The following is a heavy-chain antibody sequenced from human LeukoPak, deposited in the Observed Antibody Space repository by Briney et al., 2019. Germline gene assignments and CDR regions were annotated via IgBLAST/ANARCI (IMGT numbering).Heavy chain of an antibody. CDR3: ARVVYEGYYGSGSYWGDY. Sequence: VASVKVSCKASGYTFTSYGISWVRQAPGQGLEWMGWISAYNGSTNYAQKLQGRVTMTTDTSTSTAYMELRSLRSDDTAVYYCARVVYEGYYGSGSYWGDYWGQGTLVTVSS. V-gene: IGHV1-18*01. CDR2: ISAYNGST. J-gene: IGHJ4*02. D-gene: IGHD3-10*01. CDR1: GYTFTSYG.